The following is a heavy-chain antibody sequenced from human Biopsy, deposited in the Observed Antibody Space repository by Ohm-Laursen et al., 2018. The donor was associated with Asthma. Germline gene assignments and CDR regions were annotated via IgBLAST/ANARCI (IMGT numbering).Heavy chain of an antibody. V-gene: IGHV3-53*01. CDR3: ARGDSSNWSHYYFDY. D-gene: IGHD3-22*01. CDR1: GFAVSRDH. Sequence: SLRLSCAASGFAVSRDHMFWVRQAPGKGLEWVSVIYSGGTSHTAGSVRGRFTISRDYSKNTLYLQMHGLRAEDTAVYYCARGDSSNWSHYYFDYWGQGTLVTVSS. J-gene: IGHJ4*02. CDR2: IYSGGTS.